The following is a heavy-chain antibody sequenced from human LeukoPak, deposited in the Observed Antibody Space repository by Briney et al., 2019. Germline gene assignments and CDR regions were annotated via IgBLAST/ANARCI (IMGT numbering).Heavy chain of an antibody. CDR1: GYNFINYG. CDR2: ISTYNGNS. V-gene: IGHV1-18*01. D-gene: IGHD1-14*01. Sequence: ASVKVSCKASGYNFINYGISWVRQAPGQGLDWMGWISTYNGNSIYAQKFQGRVTMTTDTSTSTGYMDLRSLTSDDTAVYYCVRVARTAVGIRYYFDEWGQGTLVSVSS. CDR3: VRVARTAVGIRYYFDE. J-gene: IGHJ4*02.